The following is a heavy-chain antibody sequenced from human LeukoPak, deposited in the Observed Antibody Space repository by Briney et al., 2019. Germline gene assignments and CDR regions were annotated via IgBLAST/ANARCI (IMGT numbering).Heavy chain of an antibody. D-gene: IGHD2/OR15-2a*01. CDR2: INHSGST. CDR1: GVSFSGYY. Sequence: TSETLSLTCAVYGVSFSGYYWSWIRQPPGKGLEWIGEINHSGSTNYNPSLKSRVTISVDTSKNQFSLKLSSVTAADTAVYYCARRGNLWARWGQGTLVTVSS. V-gene: IGHV4-34*01. CDR3: ARRGNLWAR. J-gene: IGHJ4*02.